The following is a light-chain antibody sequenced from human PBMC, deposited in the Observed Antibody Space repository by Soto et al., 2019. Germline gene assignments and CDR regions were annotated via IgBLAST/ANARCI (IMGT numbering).Light chain of an antibody. CDR2: LNSDGSH. J-gene: IGLJ2*01. V-gene: IGLV4-69*01. CDR3: QTWGTGIVV. CDR1: RGHSSYA. Sequence: QLVLTQSPSASASLGASVKLTCTLSRGHSSYAIAWHQQQPEKGPRYLMKLNSDGSHSKGDGIPDRFSGSSSGAERYLTISSLQSEDEADYYCQTWGTGIVVFGGGTKLNVL.